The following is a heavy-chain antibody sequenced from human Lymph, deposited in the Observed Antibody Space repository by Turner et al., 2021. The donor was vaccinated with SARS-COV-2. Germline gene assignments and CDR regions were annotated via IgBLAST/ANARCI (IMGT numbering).Heavy chain of an antibody. V-gene: IGHV3-23*01. D-gene: IGHD1-1*01. Sequence: EVQVLESGGGLVQPGGSLRLSCAASGFTFSSYAMSWFRQAPGKGLEWVSTISTSGGSTYYADSVKGRFTISRDNSKNTLFLQMNSLRAGDTAVYYCAKDPNWYVLSAVDYWGQGTLVTVSS. CDR1: GFTFSSYA. CDR3: AKDPNWYVLSAVDY. J-gene: IGHJ4*02. CDR2: ISTSGGST.